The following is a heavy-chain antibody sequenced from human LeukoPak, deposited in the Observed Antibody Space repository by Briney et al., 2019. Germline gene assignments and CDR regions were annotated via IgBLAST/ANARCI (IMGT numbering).Heavy chain of an antibody. CDR2: ISGSGGTT. V-gene: IGHV3-23*01. CDR3: ARAKPKNMVRGLIMRRESRYYFDY. J-gene: IGHJ4*02. CDR1: GFTFSSFA. Sequence: GGSLRLSCAASGFTFSSFALSWVRQAPGKGLEWVSSISGSGGTTYHADSVKGRFTISRGNSKSTLYIQMNSLRAEDTAVYYCARAKPKNMVRGLIMRRESRYYFDYWGQGTLVTVSS. D-gene: IGHD3-10*01.